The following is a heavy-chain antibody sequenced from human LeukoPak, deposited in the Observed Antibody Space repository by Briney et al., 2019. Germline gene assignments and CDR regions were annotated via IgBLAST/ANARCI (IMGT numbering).Heavy chain of an antibody. J-gene: IGHJ4*02. V-gene: IGHV5-51*01. Sequence: GESLKISCKGSGYSFTSYWIGWVRQMPGKGPEWMGIIYPGDPDTRYSPSFQGQVTISADKSISTAYLQWSSLKASDTAMYYCARPGIAAAGLNYFDYWGQGTLVTVSS. CDR1: GYSFTSYW. CDR2: IYPGDPDT. CDR3: ARPGIAAAGLNYFDY. D-gene: IGHD6-13*01.